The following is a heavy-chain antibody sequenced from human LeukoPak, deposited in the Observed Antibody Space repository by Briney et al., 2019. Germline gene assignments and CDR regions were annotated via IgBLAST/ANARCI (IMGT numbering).Heavy chain of an antibody. D-gene: IGHD4-17*01. CDR1: GGSISSYY. Sequence: HPSETLSLTCTVSGGSISSYYWSWIRQPPGKGLEWIGYIYYSGSTNYNPSLKSRVTISVDTSKNQFSLKLSSVTAADTAVYYCARIISDLRSWFDPWGQGTLVTVSS. CDR3: ARIISDLRSWFDP. CDR2: IYYSGST. J-gene: IGHJ5*02. V-gene: IGHV4-59*01.